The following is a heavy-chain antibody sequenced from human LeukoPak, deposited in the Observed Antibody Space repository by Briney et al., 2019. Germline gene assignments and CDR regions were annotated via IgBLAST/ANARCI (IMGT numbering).Heavy chain of an antibody. CDR3: ARDRGRWLQPDAFDI. CDR1: GFTFSSYS. Sequence: GGSLRLSCAASGFTFSSYSMNWVRQAPGKGLEWGSYISSSSSTIYYADSVKGRFTISRDNAKNSLYLQMNSLRAEDTAVYYCARDRGRWLQPDAFDIWGQGTMVTVSS. D-gene: IGHD5-24*01. V-gene: IGHV3-48*04. CDR2: ISSSSSTI. J-gene: IGHJ3*02.